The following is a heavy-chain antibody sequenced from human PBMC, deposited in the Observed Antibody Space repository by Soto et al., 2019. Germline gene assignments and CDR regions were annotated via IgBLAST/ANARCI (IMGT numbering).Heavy chain of an antibody. Sequence: SETLSLTCAVYGGSFSGYYWSWIRQPPGKGLEWIGEINHSGSTNYNPSLKSRVTISVDTSKNQFSLRLSSVTAADTAVYYCARASSSWYVHYYGMDVWGQGTTVTVSS. V-gene: IGHV4-34*01. D-gene: IGHD6-13*01. J-gene: IGHJ6*02. CDR1: GGSFSGYY. CDR3: ARASSSWYVHYYGMDV. CDR2: INHSGST.